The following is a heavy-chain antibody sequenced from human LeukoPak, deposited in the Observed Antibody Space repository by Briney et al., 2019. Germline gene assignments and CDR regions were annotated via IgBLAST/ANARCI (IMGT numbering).Heavy chain of an antibody. V-gene: IGHV4-4*02. Sequence: SGTLSLTCAVFGGSISSSNWWSWVRQPPEKGLEWIGEIYHSGSTNYNPSLKSRVTISVDKSKNQFSLKLSSVTAADTAVYYCARSGITGTTGYFDYWGQGTLVTVSS. CDR1: GGSISSSNW. D-gene: IGHD1-20*01. CDR2: IYHSGST. J-gene: IGHJ4*02. CDR3: ARSGITGTTGYFDY.